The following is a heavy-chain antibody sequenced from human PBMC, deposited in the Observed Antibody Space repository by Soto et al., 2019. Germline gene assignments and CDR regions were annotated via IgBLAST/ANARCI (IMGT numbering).Heavy chain of an antibody. Sequence: PGGSLRLSCAASGFTFSNAWMSWVRQSPGKGLEWVGRIKSKTDGGTTDYAAPVKGRFTISRDDSKNTLYLQMNSLKTEDTAVYYCTTGYDFYGMDVWGQGTTVTVSS. CDR2: IKSKTDGGTT. D-gene: IGHD3-3*01. CDR1: GFTFSNAW. CDR3: TTGYDFYGMDV. J-gene: IGHJ6*02. V-gene: IGHV3-15*01.